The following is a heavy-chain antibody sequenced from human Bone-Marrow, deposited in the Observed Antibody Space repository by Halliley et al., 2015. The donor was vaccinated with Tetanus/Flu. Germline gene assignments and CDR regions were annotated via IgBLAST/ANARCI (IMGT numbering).Heavy chain of an antibody. CDR3: AAAPNLNSFDF. D-gene: IGHD6-13*01. J-gene: IGHJ4*02. Sequence: MGLEGTAMIHYPGTAPLNPPLNGRVSISMDTSKNQFSLKLSPVTTADTAVYYCAAAPNLNSFDFWGQGTLVSVSS. CDR2: IHYPGTA. V-gene: IGHV4-59*01.